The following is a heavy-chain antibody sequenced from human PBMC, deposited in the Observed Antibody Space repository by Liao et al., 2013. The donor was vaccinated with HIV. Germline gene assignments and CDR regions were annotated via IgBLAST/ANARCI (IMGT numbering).Heavy chain of an antibody. J-gene: IGHJ3*02. Sequence: QVQLQESGPGLVKPSETLSLTCTVSGGSIFSYYWSWIRQPAGKGLEWIGRIYTSGSTNYNPSLKSRVTMSVDTSKNQFSLKVSSVTAADTAVYYCARGHYDYYDSGSYFGAFDIWGQGTMVTVSS. CDR1: GGSIFSYY. V-gene: IGHV4-4*07. CDR3: ARGHYDYYDSGSYFGAFDI. CDR2: IYTSGST. D-gene: IGHD3-10*01.